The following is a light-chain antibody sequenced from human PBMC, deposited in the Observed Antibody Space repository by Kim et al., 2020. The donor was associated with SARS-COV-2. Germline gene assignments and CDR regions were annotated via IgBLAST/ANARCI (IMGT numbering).Light chain of an antibody. Sequence: QSVLTQPPSASGTPGQRVTISCSGGSSNIGSNYVYWYQHLPGTAPKLLISRNNQRPSGVPDRFSGSNSATSASLAISGLRAEDEADYYCAAWDDSLSRYVFKSGTNVTVL. V-gene: IGLV1-47*01. CDR3: AAWDDSLSRYV. CDR2: RNN. J-gene: IGLJ1*01. CDR1: SSNIGSNY.